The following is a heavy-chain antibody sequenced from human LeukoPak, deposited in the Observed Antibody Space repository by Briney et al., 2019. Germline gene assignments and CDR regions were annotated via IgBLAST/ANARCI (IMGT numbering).Heavy chain of an antibody. Sequence: GASVKVSCKASGYTFTGYYMHWVRQAPGQGREWMGWINPNSGGTNYAQKFQGRVTMTRDTSISTAYMELSRLRSDDTAVYYCARGRGIAAAGTPLGYWGQGTLVTVSS. J-gene: IGHJ4*02. CDR3: ARGRGIAAAGTPLGY. V-gene: IGHV1-2*02. D-gene: IGHD6-13*01. CDR2: INPNSGGT. CDR1: GYTFTGYY.